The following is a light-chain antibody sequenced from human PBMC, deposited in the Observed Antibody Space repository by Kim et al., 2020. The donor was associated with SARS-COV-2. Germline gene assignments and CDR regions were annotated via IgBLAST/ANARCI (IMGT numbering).Light chain of an antibody. CDR3: QQYNDWPGT. J-gene: IGKJ1*01. Sequence: LSPGERATLSCRASQGVSSTFAWYQQKPGQAPRLLIYGATTRATGIPARFSGTGSGTEFTLTISSLQSEDFAVYYCQQYNDWPGTFGQGTKVDIK. CDR2: GAT. V-gene: IGKV3-15*01. CDR1: QGVSST.